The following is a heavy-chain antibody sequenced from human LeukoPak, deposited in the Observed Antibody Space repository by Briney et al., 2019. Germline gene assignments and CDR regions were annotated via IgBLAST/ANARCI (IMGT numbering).Heavy chain of an antibody. D-gene: IGHD2-8*01. CDR1: GFTFSSYA. CDR2: ISGSGGST. CDR3: AKDPRYCTNGVCYSPTYYFDY. Sequence: GGSLRLPCAASGFTFSSYAISWVRQAPGKGLEWVSAISGSGGSTYYADSVKGRFTISRDNSKNTLYLQMNSLRAEDTAVYYCAKDPRYCTNGVCYSPTYYFDYWGQGTLVTVSS. J-gene: IGHJ4*02. V-gene: IGHV3-23*01.